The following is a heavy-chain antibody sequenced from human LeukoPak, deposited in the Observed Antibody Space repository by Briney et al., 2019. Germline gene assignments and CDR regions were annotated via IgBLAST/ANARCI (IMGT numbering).Heavy chain of an antibody. CDR1: GYTFTSYG. CDR2: ISAYNGNT. Sequence: ASVKVSCKASGYTFTSYGISWVRQAPGQGLEWTGWISAYNGNTNYAQKFQGRVTITADKSTSTAYMELSSLRSEDTAVYYCARGLGTLYSGSYWGQGTLVTVSS. D-gene: IGHD1-26*01. CDR3: ARGLGTLYSGSY. J-gene: IGHJ4*02. V-gene: IGHV1-18*01.